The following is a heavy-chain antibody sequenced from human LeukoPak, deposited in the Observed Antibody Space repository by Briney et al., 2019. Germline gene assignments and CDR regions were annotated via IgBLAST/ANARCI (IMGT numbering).Heavy chain of an antibody. Sequence: GGSLRLPCAASGFTFSSYGMHWVRQAPGKGLEWVAFIRYDGSNKYYADSVKGRFTISRDNSKNTLYLQMNSLRAEDTAVYYCARDYYYDSSGYYYDWGQGTLVTVSS. V-gene: IGHV3-30*02. J-gene: IGHJ4*02. D-gene: IGHD3-22*01. CDR2: IRYDGSNK. CDR1: GFTFSSYG. CDR3: ARDYYYDSSGYYYD.